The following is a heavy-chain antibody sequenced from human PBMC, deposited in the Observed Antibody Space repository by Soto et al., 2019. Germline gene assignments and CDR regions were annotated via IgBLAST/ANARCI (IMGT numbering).Heavy chain of an antibody. Sequence: QVQLVQSGAEVKKPGASVKVSCKASGYTFTSYAMHWVRQAPGQRLEWMGWINAGNGNTKYSQRFQGRVTITRDTTASTAYMELSSLRSEDTAVFYCARGLPLTMDYWGPGTVVTVSS. V-gene: IGHV1-3*01. CDR1: GYTFTSYA. D-gene: IGHD2-15*01. CDR3: ARGLPLTMDY. J-gene: IGHJ4*02. CDR2: INAGNGNT.